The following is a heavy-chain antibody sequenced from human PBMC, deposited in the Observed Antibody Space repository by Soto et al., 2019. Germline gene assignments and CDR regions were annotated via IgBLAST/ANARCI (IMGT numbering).Heavy chain of an antibody. D-gene: IGHD5-12*01. V-gene: IGHV1-2*04. J-gene: IGHJ4*02. Sequence: QVQLVQSGAEVKKPGASVKVSCKASGYTFTGYYMHWVRQAPGQGLEWMGWINPNSGGTNYAQNFQGWVTMTRDTSITTAYMELSRLRSDDTAVYYCARGGYGGYDFDYWGQGTLVTVSS. CDR3: ARGGYGGYDFDY. CDR2: INPNSGGT. CDR1: GYTFTGYY.